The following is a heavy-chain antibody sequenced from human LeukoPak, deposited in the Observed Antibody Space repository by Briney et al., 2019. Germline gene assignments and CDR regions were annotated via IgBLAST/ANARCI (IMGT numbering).Heavy chain of an antibody. CDR1: GYTFTSHY. CDR3: GRDCRGTACQSPVLDF. J-gene: IGHJ4*02. D-gene: IGHD2-21*02. V-gene: IGHV1-46*01. Sequence: ASVKVSCKASGYTFTSHYVHWVRQAPGQGLEWMGIIHPSGGNPRSTENFQGRVTMTRDTSTSTVYLDIRKLTSQDPAVYWWGRDCRGTACQSPVLDFWGQGTLVTVSS. CDR2: IHPSGGNP.